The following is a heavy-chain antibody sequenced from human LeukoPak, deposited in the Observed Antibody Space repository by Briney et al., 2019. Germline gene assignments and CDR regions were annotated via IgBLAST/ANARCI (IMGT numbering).Heavy chain of an antibody. CDR2: IWYDGSNK. V-gene: IGHV3-33*01. Sequence: GGSLRLSCAASGFTFSSYGMHWVRQAPGKGLEWVAVIWYDGSNKYYADSVKGRFTISRDNSKNTLYLQMNSLRAEDTAVYYCARVRSVRWFDPWGQGTLVTVSS. CDR3: ARVRSVRWFDP. J-gene: IGHJ5*02. CDR1: GFTFSSYG.